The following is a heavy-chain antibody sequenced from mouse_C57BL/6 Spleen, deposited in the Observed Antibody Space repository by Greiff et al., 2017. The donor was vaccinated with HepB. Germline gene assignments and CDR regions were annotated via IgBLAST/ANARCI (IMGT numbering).Heavy chain of an antibody. J-gene: IGHJ4*01. CDR1: GYTFTSYW. CDR3: ARRAASGAMDY. D-gene: IGHD1-2*01. V-gene: IGHV1-50*01. Sequence: QVQLQQPGAELVKPGASVKLSCKASGYTFTSYWMQWVKQRPGQGLEWIGEIDPSDSYTNYNQKFKGKATLTVDTSSSTAYMQLSSLTSEDSAVYYCARRAASGAMDYWGQGTSVTVSS. CDR2: IDPSDSYT.